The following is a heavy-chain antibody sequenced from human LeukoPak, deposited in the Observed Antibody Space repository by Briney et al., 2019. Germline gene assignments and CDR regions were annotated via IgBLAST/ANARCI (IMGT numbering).Heavy chain of an antibody. CDR3: AGHHPRNTVDF. J-gene: IGHJ4*02. Sequence: PSETLSLTCTVSGGSISGYYWSWIRQPPGKGLERIAYISDIGSINYNPSLKSRVTISLDTSKNQFSLKLSSVTAADTAVYYCAGHHPRNTVDFWGQGTLVTVSS. CDR1: GGSISGYY. D-gene: IGHD2-8*02. V-gene: IGHV4-59*08. CDR2: ISDIGSI.